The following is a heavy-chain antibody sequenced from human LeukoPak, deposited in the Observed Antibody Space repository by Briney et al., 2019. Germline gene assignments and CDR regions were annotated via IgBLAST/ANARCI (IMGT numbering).Heavy chain of an antibody. CDR1: GFTFSSYW. D-gene: IGHD6-19*01. CDR2: IKQDGSEK. Sequence: GGSLRLSCAGSGFTFSSYWMSWVRQAPGKGLEWVANIKQDGSEKHYVDSVKGRFTISRDNAKNSLFLQMNSLRAEDTAVYYCARDLGSYSSGWYMGFDYWGQGTLVTVSS. CDR3: ARDLGSYSSGWYMGFDY. J-gene: IGHJ4*02. V-gene: IGHV3-7*01.